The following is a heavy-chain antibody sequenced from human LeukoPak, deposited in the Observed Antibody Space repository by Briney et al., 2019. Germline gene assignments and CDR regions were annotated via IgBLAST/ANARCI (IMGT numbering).Heavy chain of an antibody. CDR1: GGSISSYY. V-gene: IGHV4-4*07. J-gene: IGHJ4*02. CDR3: ARTPIYYYDNSGYYN. Sequence: PSETLSLTCTVSGGSISSYYWSWIRQPAGKGLESIGHISTSGSTNYNPSLKSRVTMSVDTSKNQFSLKLSSVTAADTAVYYCARTPIYYYDNSGYYNWGQGTLVTVSS. CDR2: ISTSGST. D-gene: IGHD3-22*01.